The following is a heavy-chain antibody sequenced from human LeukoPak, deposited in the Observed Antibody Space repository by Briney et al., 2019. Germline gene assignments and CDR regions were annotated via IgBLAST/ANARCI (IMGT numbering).Heavy chain of an antibody. V-gene: IGHV4-31*03. J-gene: IGHJ6*02. Sequence: SETLSLTCTVSGGSISSGGYYWSWLRQHPGKGLEWIGYIYYSGSTYYNPSLKSRVTISVDTSKNQFSLKLSSVTAADTAVYYCARHYGPVAYDYVWGSLLPYYYYYGMDVWGQGTTVTVSS. CDR1: GGSISSGGYY. D-gene: IGHD3-16*01. CDR2: IYYSGST. CDR3: ARHYGPVAYDYVWGSLLPYYYYYGMDV.